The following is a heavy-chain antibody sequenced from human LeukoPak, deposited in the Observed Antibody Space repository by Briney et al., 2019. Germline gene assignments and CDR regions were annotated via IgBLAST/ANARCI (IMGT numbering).Heavy chain of an antibody. J-gene: IGHJ4*02. CDR1: SGSISSSSAY. V-gene: IGHV4-39*01. D-gene: IGHD5-18*01. CDR2: IYYSKNT. CDR3: ASPRGFSYGYFDH. Sequence: TSETLSLTCTVSSGSISSSSAYWGWIRQPPGKGLEWIGSIYYSKNTYYNPSLKSRVTISADTSKNQFSLRLDSVSAADTAVYYCASPRGFSYGYFDHWGQGSLVTVSS.